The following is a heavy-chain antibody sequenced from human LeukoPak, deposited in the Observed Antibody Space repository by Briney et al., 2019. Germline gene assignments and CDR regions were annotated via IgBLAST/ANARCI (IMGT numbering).Heavy chain of an antibody. CDR2: INHSGST. CDR3: ASEYSTFWAGGFDP. V-gene: IGHV4-34*01. J-gene: IGHJ5*02. Sequence: SQTLSPTCAVYGGSFSGYYCSWIRQPPGKGLEWIGEINHSGSTNYNPSLKSRVTISVDTSKNQFSLKLSSVTAADTAVYYCASEYSTFWAGGFDPWGQGTLVTVSS. CDR1: GGSFSGYY. D-gene: IGHD6-13*01.